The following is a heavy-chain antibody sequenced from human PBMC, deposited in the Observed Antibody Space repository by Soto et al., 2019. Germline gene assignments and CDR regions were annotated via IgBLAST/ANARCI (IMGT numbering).Heavy chain of an antibody. D-gene: IGHD1-26*01. J-gene: IGHJ4*02. Sequence: XESLKVSWKCSGNRFTSYWISWVLQMPGKGLEWMGRIDPSDSYTNYSPSFQGHVTISADKSISTAYLQWSSLKASDTAMYYCARHPPYSGSQEPWGQGTLVTVSS. CDR1: GNRFTSYW. CDR3: ARHPPYSGSQEP. CDR2: IDPSDSYT. V-gene: IGHV5-10-1*01.